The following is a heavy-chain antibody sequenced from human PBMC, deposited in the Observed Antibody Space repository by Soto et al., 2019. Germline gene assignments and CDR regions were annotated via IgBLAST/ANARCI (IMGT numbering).Heavy chain of an antibody. Sequence: EVQLVESGGGLVKPGGSLRLSCAASGFTFSSYSMNWVRQAPGKGLEWVSSISSSSSYIYYADSVKGRFTISRDNAKNSLYLQMTSLRAEDTAVYYCARPVDTAMGGYWGQGTLVTVSS. CDR3: ARPVDTAMGGY. V-gene: IGHV3-21*01. J-gene: IGHJ4*02. CDR2: ISSSSSYI. CDR1: GFTFSSYS. D-gene: IGHD5-18*01.